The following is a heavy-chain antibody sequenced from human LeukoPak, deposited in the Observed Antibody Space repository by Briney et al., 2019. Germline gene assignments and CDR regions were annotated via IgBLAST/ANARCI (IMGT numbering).Heavy chain of an antibody. D-gene: IGHD4-17*01. J-gene: IGHJ4*02. CDR1: GFTFTSYW. CDR2: INSDGSGT. Sequence: GGSLRLSCAASGFTFTSYWMHWVRQVPGKGLVWVSRINSDGSGTTYADSVKGRFTISRDNAKNTLYLQMNSLRAEDTAVYYCAKEIGDYGDYLNYFDYWGRGTLVTVSS. V-gene: IGHV3-74*01. CDR3: AKEIGDYGDYLNYFDY.